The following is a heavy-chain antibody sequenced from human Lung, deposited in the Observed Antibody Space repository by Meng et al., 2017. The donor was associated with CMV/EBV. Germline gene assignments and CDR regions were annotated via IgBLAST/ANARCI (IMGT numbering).Heavy chain of an antibody. CDR2: ISYTGKTI. CDR1: GFTFSGYE. D-gene: IGHD4-17*01. J-gene: IGHJ4*02. Sequence: GESLKISCAASGFTFSGYEMNWVRQAPGKGLEWVSYISYTGKTISYADSVKGRFTISRDNAKNSLFLQMNSLRAEDTAIYYCARDAYGVIDSYYFDYWGQGTLVTVSS. CDR3: ARDAYGVIDSYYFDY. V-gene: IGHV3-48*03.